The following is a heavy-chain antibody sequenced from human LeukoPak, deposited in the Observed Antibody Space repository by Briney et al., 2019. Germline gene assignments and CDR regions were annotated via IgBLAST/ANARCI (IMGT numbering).Heavy chain of an antibody. J-gene: IGHJ4*02. D-gene: IGHD3-22*01. CDR2: ISYDGSNK. CDR1: GFTFSSYA. Sequence: PGRSLRLSCAASGFTFSSYAMHWVRQAPGKGLEWVAVISYDGSNKYYADSVKGRFTISRDNSKNTLYQQMNSLRAEDTAVYYCPRERYYYDSSGSYYFDYWGQGTLVTVSS. CDR3: PRERYYYDSSGSYYFDY. V-gene: IGHV3-30-3*01.